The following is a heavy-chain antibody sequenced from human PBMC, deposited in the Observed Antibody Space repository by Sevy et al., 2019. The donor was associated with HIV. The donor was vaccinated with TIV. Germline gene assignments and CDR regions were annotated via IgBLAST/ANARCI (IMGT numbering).Heavy chain of an antibody. J-gene: IGHJ6*02. V-gene: IGHV3-48*02. CDR2: ISSSSSTI. CDR3: ARDNYYDSSPSYLYYYYYGMDV. CDR1: GFTFSSYS. D-gene: IGHD3-22*01. Sequence: GGSLRLSCAASGFTFSSYSMNWVRQAPGKGLEWVSYISSSSSTIYYADSVKGRFTISRDNAKNSLYLQMNSLRDEDTALYYCARDNYYDSSPSYLYYYYYGMDVWGQGTTVTVSS.